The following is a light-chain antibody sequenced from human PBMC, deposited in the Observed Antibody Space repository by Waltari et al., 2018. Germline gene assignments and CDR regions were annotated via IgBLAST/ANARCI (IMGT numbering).Light chain of an antibody. CDR1: SSNIGNNY. CDR3: GTWDSSLSGAV. Sequence: QSGLTQPPSLSAAPGQKVTISCSGTSSNIGNNYVAWYQQIPGTVPKLLNYENSKRTAGILSRFSGSRSGTSATLVITGLLTGDEADYYCGTWDSSLSGAVFGGGTHLTVL. V-gene: IGLV1-51*02. CDR2: ENS. J-gene: IGLJ7*01.